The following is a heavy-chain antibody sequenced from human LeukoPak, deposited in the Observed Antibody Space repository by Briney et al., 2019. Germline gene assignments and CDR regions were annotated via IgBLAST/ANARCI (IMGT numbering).Heavy chain of an antibody. D-gene: IGHD3-3*01. Sequence: GGSLRLSCAASGFTFSNYWMSWVRQAPGKGLEWVANIKQDRSEKYYVDSVKGRFTISRDNAKNSLYLQMNSLRAEDTAVYYCAKSADNYDFWSGYPSYYYMDVWGKGTTVTVSS. V-gene: IGHV3-7*03. CDR2: IKQDRSEK. J-gene: IGHJ6*03. CDR3: AKSADNYDFWSGYPSYYYMDV. CDR1: GFTFSNYW.